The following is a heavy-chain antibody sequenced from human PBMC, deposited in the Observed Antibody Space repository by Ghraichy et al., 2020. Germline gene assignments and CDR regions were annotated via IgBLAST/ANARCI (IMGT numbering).Heavy chain of an antibody. D-gene: IGHD6-13*01. Sequence: SETLSLTCVVSGGSISSGGYSWTWIRQPPGKGLEWIGYIYHSGSTYYNPALKSRVTMSVDRSKNQFSLNLSSVPAAATADYFCARGVSMAAGGDIFDVWGQGTMVTVSS. J-gene: IGHJ3*01. V-gene: IGHV4-30-2*01. CDR2: IYHSGST. CDR1: GGSISSGGYS. CDR3: ARGVSMAAGGDIFDV.